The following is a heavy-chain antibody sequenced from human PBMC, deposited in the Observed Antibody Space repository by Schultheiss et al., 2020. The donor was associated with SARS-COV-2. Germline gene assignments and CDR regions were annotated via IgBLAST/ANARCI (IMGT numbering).Heavy chain of an antibody. CDR2: IYHSGST. CDR3: ARHGLGYPYYFDY. D-gene: IGHD3/OR15-3a*01. J-gene: IGHJ4*02. CDR1: GGSISSGGYY. Sequence: SETLSLTCAVSGGSISSGGYYWSWIRQPPGKGLEWIGEIYHSGSTNYNPSLKSRVTISVDTSKNQFSLKLSSVTAADTAVYYCARHGLGYPYYFDYWGQGTLVTVSS. V-gene: IGHV4-39*01.